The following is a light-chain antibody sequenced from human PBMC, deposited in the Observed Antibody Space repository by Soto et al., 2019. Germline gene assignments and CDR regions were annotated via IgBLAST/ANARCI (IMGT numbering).Light chain of an antibody. CDR2: DAS. J-gene: IGKJ4*01. CDR3: QQRSNWPLT. V-gene: IGKV3-11*01. CDR1: QSVGSN. Sequence: EIVMTQSPATLSVSPGDRATLSCRASQSVGSNLAWYQQKPGQAPRLLIYDASNRATGIPARFSGSGSGTDFTLTISSLEPEDFAVYYCQQRSNWPLTFGGGTKVDIK.